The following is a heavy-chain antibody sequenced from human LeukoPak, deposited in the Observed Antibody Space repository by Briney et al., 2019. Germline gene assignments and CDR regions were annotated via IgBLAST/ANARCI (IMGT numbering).Heavy chain of an antibody. Sequence: GGSLRLSGAAPGFIFSHYGMDGVRQAPGKGLEWGAAIWSDGTNRYYAASVKGRFSINRDDSQKTVFLQMNRLRAEDTAVYYCARDAQRGFDYSNSLQYWGQGALVTASS. J-gene: IGHJ4*02. CDR1: GFIFSHYG. CDR3: ARDAQRGFDYSNSLQY. V-gene: IGHV3-33*01. CDR2: IWSDGTNR. D-gene: IGHD4-11*01.